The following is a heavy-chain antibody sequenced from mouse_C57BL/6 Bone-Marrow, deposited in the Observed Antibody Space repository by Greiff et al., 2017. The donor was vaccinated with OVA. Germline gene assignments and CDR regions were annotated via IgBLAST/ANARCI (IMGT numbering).Heavy chain of an antibody. D-gene: IGHD1-1*01. J-gene: IGHJ2*01. Sequence: QVQLQQPGAELVKPGASVKMSCKASGYTFTSYWITWVKQRPGQGLEWIGDIYPGSGSTNYNEKFKSKATLTVDTSSSTAYMQLSSLTSEDSAVYYCARWGLLRVRDYFDYWGQGTTLTVSS. V-gene: IGHV1-55*01. CDR2: IYPGSGST. CDR1: GYTFTSYW. CDR3: ARWGLLRVRDYFDY.